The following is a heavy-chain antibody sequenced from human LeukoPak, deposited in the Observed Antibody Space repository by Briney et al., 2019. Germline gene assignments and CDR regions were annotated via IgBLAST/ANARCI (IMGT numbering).Heavy chain of an antibody. J-gene: IGHJ4*02. Sequence: ASVTVSCKVSGYTLTELSMHWARQAPGKGLEWMGGFDPEDGETIYAQKFQGRVTMTEDTSTDTAYMELSSLRSEDTAVYYCATLGVVVMSGYFDYWGQGTLVTVSS. V-gene: IGHV1-24*01. CDR1: GYTLTELS. CDR2: FDPEDGET. CDR3: ATLGVVVMSGYFDY. D-gene: IGHD2-2*01.